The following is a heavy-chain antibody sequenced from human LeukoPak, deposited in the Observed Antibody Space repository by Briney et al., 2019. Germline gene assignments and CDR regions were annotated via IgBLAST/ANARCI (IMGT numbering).Heavy chain of an antibody. Sequence: ASVKVSCKASGYTFTDYYMHWVRLAPGQGLEWMGWINPNSGGTNYVQKFQGWVTMTRDTSINTAYMELSRLTSDDTAVYYCAKGVGTAMAFEFDYWGQGTLVTVSS. D-gene: IGHD5-18*01. CDR3: AKGVGTAMAFEFDY. V-gene: IGHV1-2*04. CDR1: GYTFTDYY. J-gene: IGHJ4*02. CDR2: INPNSGGT.